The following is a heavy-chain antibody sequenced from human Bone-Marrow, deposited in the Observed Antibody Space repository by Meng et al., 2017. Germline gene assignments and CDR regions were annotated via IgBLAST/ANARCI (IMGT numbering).Heavy chain of an antibody. V-gene: IGHV4-30-4*01. CDR1: GAPITSGDYY. D-gene: IGHD3-22*01. CDR2: IYFSGST. J-gene: IGHJ5*02. CDR3: ANYYDSQVGWFDP. Sequence: QVRLQESGPGLVKPSQTLSLTCTVSGAPITSGDYYWSWIRQSPGKGLEWIGYIYFSGSTYYNPSLKSRVTISVDTSKNQFSVKLRSVTAADTAVYYCANYYDSQVGWFDPWGQGTLVTVSS.